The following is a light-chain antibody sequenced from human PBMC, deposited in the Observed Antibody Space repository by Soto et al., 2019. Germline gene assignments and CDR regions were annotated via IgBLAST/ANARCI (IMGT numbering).Light chain of an antibody. CDR2: DAS. V-gene: IGKV3-15*01. Sequence: IVLSQSPAPLSVSPGERATLPARPGRGVGSTLAWYQQRPGQAPRLLIYDASTRATGIPDRFSGSGSGTEFTLTISSLQSEDFAVYYCQQFNIWPHMLSFGGGTKLEMK. J-gene: IGKJ4*01. CDR1: RGVGST. CDR3: QQFNIWPHMLS.